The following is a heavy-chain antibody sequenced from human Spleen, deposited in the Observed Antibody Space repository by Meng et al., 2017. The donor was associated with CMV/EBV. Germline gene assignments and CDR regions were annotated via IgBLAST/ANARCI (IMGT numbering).Heavy chain of an antibody. D-gene: IGHD6-13*01. CDR1: YTFPGYD. Sequence: YTFPGYDLHWVRRAPGQGLEWMGWINPNSGGTNYAQQFQGRVTMTRDTSISTAYMGLSRLRSDDTAVYYCARAHQRSSSWYNQDFDYWGQGTLVTVSS. J-gene: IGHJ4*02. CDR2: INPNSGGT. CDR3: ARAHQRSSSWYNQDFDY. V-gene: IGHV1-2*02.